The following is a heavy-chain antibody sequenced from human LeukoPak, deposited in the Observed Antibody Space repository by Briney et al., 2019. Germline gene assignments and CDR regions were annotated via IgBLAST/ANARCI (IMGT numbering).Heavy chain of an antibody. D-gene: IGHD6-19*01. V-gene: IGHV4-34*01. CDR2: IDQSGDT. CDR1: GGSFSSYF. CDR3: ARVVGIAVVAGATEDNYFDP. Sequence: PSETLSLTCGVSGGSFSSYFWTWLRQSPAKGLEWMGEIDQSGDTDYNPSLKSRAKISIDTSRTQFSLTLSSVTAADTAMYYCARVVGIAVVAGATEDNYFDPWGQGTLDTVSS. J-gene: IGHJ5*02.